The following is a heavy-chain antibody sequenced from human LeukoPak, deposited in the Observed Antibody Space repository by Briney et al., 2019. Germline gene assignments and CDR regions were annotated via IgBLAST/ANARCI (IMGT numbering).Heavy chain of an antibody. CDR1: GGTFSNYA. V-gene: IGHV1-69*01. J-gene: IGHJ3*02. CDR2: IIPMFDTP. D-gene: IGHD3-22*01. Sequence: SVKVSCKASGGTFSNYAISWVRQAPGQGLEWMGGIIPMFDTPIYAQKFQGRVTITADESTSTVYMELSSLRSEDTAVYFCASTDYYDSRGYGGSFAIWGQGTMVTVSS. CDR3: ASTDYYDSRGYGGSFAI.